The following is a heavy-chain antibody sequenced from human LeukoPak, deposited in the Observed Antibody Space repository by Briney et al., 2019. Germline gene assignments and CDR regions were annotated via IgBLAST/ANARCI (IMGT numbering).Heavy chain of an antibody. CDR3: AAGLFGGVGTYYFDY. CDR1: GGSISSSSYY. D-gene: IGHD3-16*01. J-gene: IGHJ4*02. V-gene: IGHV4-61*01. Sequence: SETLSLTCTVSGGSISSSSYYWSWIRQPPGKGLEWIGYIYYSGSTNYNPSLKSRVTISVDTSKNQFSLKLSSVTAADTAVYYCAAGLFGGVGTYYFDYWGREPWSPSPQ. CDR2: IYYSGST.